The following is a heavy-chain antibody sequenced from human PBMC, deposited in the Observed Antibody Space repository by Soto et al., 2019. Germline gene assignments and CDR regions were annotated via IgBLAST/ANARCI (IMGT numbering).Heavy chain of an antibody. J-gene: IGHJ6*02. CDR1: GFTLSSYG. Sequence: GGSLRLSCAASGFTLSSYGMHWVRQAPGKGLEWVAVISYDGSNKYYADSVKGRFTISRDNSKNTLYLQMNSLRAEDTAVYYCAKALEGYYGMDVWGQGTTVTV. D-gene: IGHD1-1*01. CDR3: AKALEGYYGMDV. CDR2: ISYDGSNK. V-gene: IGHV3-30*18.